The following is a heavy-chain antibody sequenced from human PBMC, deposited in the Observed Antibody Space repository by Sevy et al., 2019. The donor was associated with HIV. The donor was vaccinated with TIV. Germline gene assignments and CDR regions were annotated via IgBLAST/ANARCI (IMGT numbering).Heavy chain of an antibody. Sequence: SETLSLTCTVSGASMRSSHYWAWIRQPPGKGLEWVGSIYNAGSTYYNPSLKTRLIISIDTSMNQFSLKLNSVTAADTAVYYCARLPQWLGPGFDSGGQGILVTVSS. CDR2: IYNAGST. D-gene: IGHD6-19*01. CDR3: ARLPQWLGPGFDS. V-gene: IGHV4-39*01. CDR1: GASMRSSHY. J-gene: IGHJ4*02.